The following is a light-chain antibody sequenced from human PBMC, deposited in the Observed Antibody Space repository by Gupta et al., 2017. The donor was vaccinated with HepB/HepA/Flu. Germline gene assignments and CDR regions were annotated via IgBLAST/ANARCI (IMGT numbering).Light chain of an antibody. V-gene: IGLV1-47*01. CDR1: SSNIGTSF. CDR2: RNN. Sequence: QPVLTQPPSASGTPGQRVTISCSGGSSNIGTSFVYWYQQLPGTAPKLLIYRNNERPSGVPDRFSGSKSGTSASLAISGLRSEDEADYYCAAWDVSLSGVVFGGGTKLTVL. J-gene: IGLJ2*01. CDR3: AAWDVSLSGVV.